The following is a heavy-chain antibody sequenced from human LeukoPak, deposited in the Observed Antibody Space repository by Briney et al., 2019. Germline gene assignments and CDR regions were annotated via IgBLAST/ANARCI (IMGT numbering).Heavy chain of an antibody. D-gene: IGHD3-10*01. CDR2: IYYSGST. Sequence: SETLSLTCTVSGGSISSYYWSWIRQPPGKGLEWIGYIYYSGSTNYNPSLKSRVTISVDTSKNQFSLKLSSVTAADTAVYYCARGQKEDYYGSGSRYYFDYWGQETLVTVSS. CDR3: ARGQKEDYYGSGSRYYFDY. CDR1: GGSISSYY. J-gene: IGHJ4*02. V-gene: IGHV4-59*01.